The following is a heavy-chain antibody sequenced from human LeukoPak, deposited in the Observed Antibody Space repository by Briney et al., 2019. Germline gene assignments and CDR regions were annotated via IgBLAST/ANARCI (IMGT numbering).Heavy chain of an antibody. Sequence: PSETLSLTCAVYGGSFSGYYWSWIRQPPGKGLEWIGEINHSGSTNYNPSLKSRVTISVDTSKNQFSLKLSSVTAADTAVYYCARHPRDGYNFLDYWGQGILVTVSS. D-gene: IGHD5-24*01. J-gene: IGHJ4*02. CDR1: GGSFSGYY. CDR3: ARHPRDGYNFLDY. CDR2: INHSGST. V-gene: IGHV4-34*01.